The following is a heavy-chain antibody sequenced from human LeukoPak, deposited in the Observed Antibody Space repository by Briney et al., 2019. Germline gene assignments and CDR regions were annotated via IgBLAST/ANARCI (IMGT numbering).Heavy chain of an antibody. D-gene: IGHD3-10*01. CDR2: ISSGSTI. V-gene: IGHV3-69-1*02. CDR1: GFTFSNYN. Sequence: GGSLRLSCAGSGFTFSNYNMNWVRQTPGKGLEWVSSISSGSTIYYADSVKGRFTISRDNAKNSLYLQMNSLRAEDTAVYYCARDYNGPYYYGSGSWAAWGQGTLVTVSS. CDR3: ARDYNGPYYYGSGSWAA. J-gene: IGHJ5*02.